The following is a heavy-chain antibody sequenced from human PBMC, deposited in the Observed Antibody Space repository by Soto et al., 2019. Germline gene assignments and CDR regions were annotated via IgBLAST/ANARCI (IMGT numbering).Heavy chain of an antibody. CDR3: ERDCDFWIDLYMCDAFDL. J-gene: IGHJ3*01. CDR2: IWYDGSNK. V-gene: IGHV3-33*01. CDR1: GFTFSSYG. Sequence: PGGSLRLSCAASGFTFSSYGMHWVRQAPGKGLEWVAVIWYDGSNKYYADSVKGRFTISRDNSKNTLYLQMNSLRVEDTAVYYCERDCDFWIDLYMCDAFDLWGQGTMVTVSS. D-gene: IGHD3-3*01.